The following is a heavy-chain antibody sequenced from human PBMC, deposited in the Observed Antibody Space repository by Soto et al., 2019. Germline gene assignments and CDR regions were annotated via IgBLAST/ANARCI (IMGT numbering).Heavy chain of an antibody. CDR3: TTGSTQTFCDGGPCYSVLTKIHDS. V-gene: IGHV3-15*01. CDR2: IKSKAAGGTT. J-gene: IGHJ4*02. CDR1: GFTFNNGW. D-gene: IGHD2-15*01. Sequence: EVQLVESGGGLVKPGGSLRLSCAASGFTFNNGWMSWVRQAPGKGLEWVGRIKSKAAGGTTDYSAPGQGRFTISRDDSKITVHLQMNSLKTEDTAVYYCTTGSTQTFCDGGPCYSVLTKIHDSWGQGTLVTVSS.